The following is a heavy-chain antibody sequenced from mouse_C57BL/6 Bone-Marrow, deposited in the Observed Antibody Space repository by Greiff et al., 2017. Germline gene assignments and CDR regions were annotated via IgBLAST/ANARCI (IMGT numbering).Heavy chain of an antibody. CDR3: ARSGYYDGSSGYYYAMDY. J-gene: IGHJ4*01. CDR2: INPSNGGT. Sequence: QVQLQQPGTELVKPGASVKLSCKASGYTFTSYWLHWVKQTPGQGLEWIGNINPSNGGTNYNEKFKSKATLTVDKSSSTAYMQLSSLTSEDSAVYYCARSGYYDGSSGYYYAMDYWGKGTSVTVSS. CDR1: GYTFTSYW. V-gene: IGHV1-53*01. D-gene: IGHD1-1*01.